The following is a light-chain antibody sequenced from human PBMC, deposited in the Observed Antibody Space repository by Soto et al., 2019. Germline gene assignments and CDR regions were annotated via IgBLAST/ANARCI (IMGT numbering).Light chain of an antibody. CDR3: QQYNDWPLT. Sequence: IEVTQSPSSLSASVEDRVIITCRASQSISNHLNWYQQKPGKAPKLLIYAASSLQSGVPSRFSGSGSGTDFTLTISSLQSEDFAVYYRQQYNDWPLTFGGGTKVDIK. V-gene: IGKV1-39*01. J-gene: IGKJ4*01. CDR2: AAS. CDR1: QSISNH.